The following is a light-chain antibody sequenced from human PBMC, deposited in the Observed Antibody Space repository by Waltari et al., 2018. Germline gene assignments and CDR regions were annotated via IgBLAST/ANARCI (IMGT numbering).Light chain of an antibody. CDR1: SNDVGGFNY. J-gene: IGLJ3*02. CDR3: SSYAGSNTLEV. CDR2: DVS. V-gene: IGLV2-14*03. Sequence: QSALTQPASVSGSPGQSITISCTGTSNDVGGFNYVSWYQQHPGKAPKPMIYDVSNRPSGVSNRFSGSKSGNTASLTISGLQAEDEADYYCSSYAGSNTLEVFGGGTKLTVL.